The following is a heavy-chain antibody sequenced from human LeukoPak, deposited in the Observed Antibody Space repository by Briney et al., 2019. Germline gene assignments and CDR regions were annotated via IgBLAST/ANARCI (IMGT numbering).Heavy chain of an antibody. CDR3: ARDINPGEVVAVAGTGDYFDY. Sequence: GGSLRLSCAASGFTFSSYGMHWVRQAPGKGLEWVAVIWYDGSNKYYADSVKGRSTISRDNSKNTLYLQMNSLRAEDTAVYYCARDINPGEVVAVAGTGDYFDYWGQGTLVTVSS. CDR1: GFTFSSYG. V-gene: IGHV3-33*01. D-gene: IGHD6-19*01. J-gene: IGHJ4*02. CDR2: IWYDGSNK.